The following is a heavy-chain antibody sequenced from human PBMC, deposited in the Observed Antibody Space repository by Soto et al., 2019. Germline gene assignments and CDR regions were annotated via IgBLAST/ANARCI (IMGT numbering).Heavy chain of an antibody. Sequence: ASVKVSCKASGYTFTSYCISWVRQAPGQGLEWMGWISAYNGNTNYAQKLQGRVTMTTDTSTSTAYMELRSLRSDDTAVYYCARFRLRRITIFGVVPSYYYGMDVWGQGTTVTVSS. CDR2: ISAYNGNT. J-gene: IGHJ6*02. CDR3: ARFRLRRITIFGVVPSYYYGMDV. D-gene: IGHD3-3*01. V-gene: IGHV1-18*01. CDR1: GYTFTSYC.